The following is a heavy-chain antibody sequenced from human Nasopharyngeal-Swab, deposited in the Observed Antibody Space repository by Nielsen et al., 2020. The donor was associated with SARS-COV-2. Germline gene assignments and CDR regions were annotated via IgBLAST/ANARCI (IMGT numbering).Heavy chain of an antibody. Sequence: GGPLRPSCKGSGSTFTSYWIGWVRQMPGKGLEWMGIIYPGDSDTRYSPSFQGQVTIPADKSITTAYLQWRSLKASDTAMYYCASFIAVAGTGWFDPWGQGTLVTVSS. J-gene: IGHJ5*02. D-gene: IGHD6-19*01. CDR2: IYPGDSDT. CDR3: ASFIAVAGTGWFDP. CDR1: GSTFTSYW. V-gene: IGHV5-51*01.